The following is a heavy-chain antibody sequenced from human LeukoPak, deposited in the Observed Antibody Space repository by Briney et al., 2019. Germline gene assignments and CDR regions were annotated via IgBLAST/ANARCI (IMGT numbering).Heavy chain of an antibody. Sequence: GGSLRLSCAASGLTVRSNYISWVRQAPGKELDWVAVFFGGGGAHYADSVKGRFTISRDQSKNTFHLQMNSVRVEDTAVYFCASWGSGSFYEYWGQGTLVTVSS. CDR3: ASWGSGSFYEY. CDR1: GLTVRSNY. CDR2: FFGGGGA. J-gene: IGHJ4*02. D-gene: IGHD1-26*01. V-gene: IGHV3-66*01.